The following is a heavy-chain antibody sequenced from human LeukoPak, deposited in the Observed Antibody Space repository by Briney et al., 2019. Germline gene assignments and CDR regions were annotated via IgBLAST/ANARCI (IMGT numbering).Heavy chain of an antibody. V-gene: IGHV4-4*09. Sequence: PSETLSLTCTVSGGSISSYYWSWIRQPPGKGLEWIGYIYTSGSTNYNPSLKSRVTISVDTSKNQFSLKLSSVTAADTAVYYCARTPEYYDFWSGSSYWYFDLWGRGTLVTVSS. CDR3: ARTPEYYDFWSGSSYWYFDL. D-gene: IGHD3-3*01. CDR1: GGSISSYY. CDR2: IYTSGST. J-gene: IGHJ2*01.